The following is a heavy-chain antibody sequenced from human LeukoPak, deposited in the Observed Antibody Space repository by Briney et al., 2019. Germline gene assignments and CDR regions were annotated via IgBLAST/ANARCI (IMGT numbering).Heavy chain of an antibody. D-gene: IGHD5-18*01. V-gene: IGHV3-30*04. CDR2: ISYDGSNE. Sequence: PGGSLRLSCAASGFTFSSYVMHWVRQAPGKGLEWVAIISYDGSNEYYADSVKGRFTISRDNSKNTLYLQMNSLRAEDTAIYYCARHLSGVTGYTYGRGIDYWGQGTLVTVSS. J-gene: IGHJ4*02. CDR3: ARHLSGVTGYTYGRGIDY. CDR1: GFTFSSYV.